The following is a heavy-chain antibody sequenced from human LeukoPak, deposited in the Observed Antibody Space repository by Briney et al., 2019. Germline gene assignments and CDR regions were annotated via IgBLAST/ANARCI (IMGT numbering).Heavy chain of an antibody. D-gene: IGHD1-26*01. Sequence: GGSLRLSCAASGFTFSSYGMHWVRQAPGKGLEWVAVISYDGSNKYYADSVKGRFTISRDNSKNTLYLQMYSLRAEDTAVYYCAKEGGSYLDAFDIWGQGTMVTVSS. V-gene: IGHV3-30*18. CDR3: AKEGGSYLDAFDI. CDR1: GFTFSSYG. J-gene: IGHJ3*02. CDR2: ISYDGSNK.